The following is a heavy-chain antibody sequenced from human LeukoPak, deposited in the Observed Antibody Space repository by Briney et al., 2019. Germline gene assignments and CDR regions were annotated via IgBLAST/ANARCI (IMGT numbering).Heavy chain of an antibody. CDR1: GGSITSYY. D-gene: IGHD3-22*01. V-gene: IGHV4-59*08. Sequence: SETLSLTCTVSGGSITSYYWTWIRQPPGKGLEWIGYIYYTRSTKSNPSLKSRVTISLDMSKNQFSLKLSSVTAADTAIYYCASSYYYDGTRYFDYWGLGTLVTVSS. J-gene: IGHJ4*02. CDR3: ASSYYYDGTRYFDY. CDR2: IYYTRST.